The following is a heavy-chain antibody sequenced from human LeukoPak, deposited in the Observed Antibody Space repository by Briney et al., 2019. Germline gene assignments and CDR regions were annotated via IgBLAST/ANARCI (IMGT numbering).Heavy chain of an antibody. J-gene: IGHJ4*02. Sequence: QSGGSLRLSCAASGFNFSSDWMAWVRQAPGKGLEWVADIKQDGGEKFYLDSVKGRFTISRDNSRNSLYLQMNSQRAEDTAVYYCARVSAEWLLSYWGQGTLVTVSS. CDR3: ARVSAEWLLSY. V-gene: IGHV3-7*01. CDR2: IKQDGGEK. D-gene: IGHD3-3*01. CDR1: GFNFSSDW.